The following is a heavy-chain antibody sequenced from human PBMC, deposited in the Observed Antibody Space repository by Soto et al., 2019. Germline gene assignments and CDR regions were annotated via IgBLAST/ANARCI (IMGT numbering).Heavy chain of an antibody. CDR3: AREGNIVVDV. D-gene: IGHD2-15*01. V-gene: IGHV3-74*01. CDR2: ITSDGKSK. J-gene: IGHJ6*02. CDR1: GFNFSNHW. Sequence: SLSLSCAASGFNFSNHWMHWVRQRPAEGLVWVSRITSDGKSKAYAESVKGRFAISRDNAKNTLYLQMNGLRAEDTAVYYCAREGNIVVDVWGQGTTVTVSS.